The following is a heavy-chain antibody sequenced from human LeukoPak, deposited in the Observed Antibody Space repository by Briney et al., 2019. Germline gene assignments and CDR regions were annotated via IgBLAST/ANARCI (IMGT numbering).Heavy chain of an antibody. D-gene: IGHD3-3*01. J-gene: IGHJ4*02. CDR3: TTDLYDFWSGYSDY. Sequence: PGGSLRLSCAASGFTFSNAWMSWVRQAPGKGLEWVGRIKSKIDGGTPDYAAPVKGRFTISRDDAKNTLYLQVNSLKTEDTAVYYCTTDLYDFWSGYSDYWGQGTLVTVSS. V-gene: IGHV3-15*01. CDR1: GFTFSNAW. CDR2: IKSKIDGGTP.